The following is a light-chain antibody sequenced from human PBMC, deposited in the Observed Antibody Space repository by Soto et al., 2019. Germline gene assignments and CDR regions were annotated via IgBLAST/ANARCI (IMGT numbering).Light chain of an antibody. J-gene: IGKJ2*01. V-gene: IGKV1-39*01. CDR1: QGISTY. Sequence: DIQMTQSPSSLSASVGDRVTITCRASQGISTYLVWYQQRQGRAPKLLIYDASSLLSGVPSRFSGSGSGTDFTLTISSPQPEDFATYYCQQSYRTPYTFGHGTKLETK. CDR3: QQSYRTPYT. CDR2: DAS.